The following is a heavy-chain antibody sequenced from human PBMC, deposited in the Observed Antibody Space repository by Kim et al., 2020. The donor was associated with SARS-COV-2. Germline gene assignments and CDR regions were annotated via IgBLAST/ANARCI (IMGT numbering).Heavy chain of an antibody. D-gene: IGHD2-15*01. V-gene: IGHV3-66*01. J-gene: IGHJ6*02. Sequence: GGSLRLSCAASGFTVSSNYMSWVRQAPGKGLEWVSVIYSGGSTYYADSVKGRFTISRDNSKNTLYLQMNSLRAEDTAVYYCARDHALLTWSTDYYYGMDVWGQGTPVTVSS. CDR1: GFTVSSNY. CDR2: IYSGGST. CDR3: ARDHALLTWSTDYYYGMDV.